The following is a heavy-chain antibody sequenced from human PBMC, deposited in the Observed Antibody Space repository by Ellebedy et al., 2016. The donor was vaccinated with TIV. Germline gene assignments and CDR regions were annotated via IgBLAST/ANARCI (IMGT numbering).Heavy chain of an antibody. CDR1: GDSVSSNSAA. D-gene: IGHD3-9*01. V-gene: IGHV6-1*01. J-gene: IGHJ3*02. CDR3: ARSLYDILTGYYSDAFDI. Sequence: SETLSLXCAISGDSVSSNSAAWNWIRQSPSRGFEWLGRTYYRSKWYNDYAVSVKSRITINPDTSKNQFSLQLNSVTPEDTAVYYCARSLYDILTGYYSDAFDIWGQGTMVTVSS. CDR2: TYYRSKWYN.